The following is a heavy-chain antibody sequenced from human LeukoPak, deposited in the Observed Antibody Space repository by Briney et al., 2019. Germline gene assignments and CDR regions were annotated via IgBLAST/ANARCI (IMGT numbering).Heavy chain of an antibody. CDR2: INPNSGGT. V-gene: IGHV1-2*02. CDR3: ARGGSSSWQSHNWFDP. Sequence: ASVKVSCKASGYTFTGYYMHWVRQAPGQGLEWMGWINPNSGGTNYAQKFQGRVTMTRDTSISTAYMELSRLRSDDTAVYYCARGGSSSWQSHNWFDPWGQGTLVTVSS. CDR1: GYTFTGYY. J-gene: IGHJ5*02. D-gene: IGHD6-13*01.